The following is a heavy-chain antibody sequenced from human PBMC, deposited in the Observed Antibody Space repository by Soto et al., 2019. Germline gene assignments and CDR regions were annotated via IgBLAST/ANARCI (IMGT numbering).Heavy chain of an antibody. V-gene: IGHV4-39*01. D-gene: IGHD2-8*01. J-gene: IGHJ6*03. Sequence: SVTMSLTCTVSGGYISSSSYYWGWISKPPGKGLEWIGSIYYSGSTYYNPSLKSRVTISVDTSKNQFSLKLSSVTAADTAVYYCARTGKYCTNGVCYTDYYYYMDVWGKGTTVTVSS. CDR3: ARTGKYCTNGVCYTDYYYYMDV. CDR2: IYYSGST. CDR1: GGYISSSSYY.